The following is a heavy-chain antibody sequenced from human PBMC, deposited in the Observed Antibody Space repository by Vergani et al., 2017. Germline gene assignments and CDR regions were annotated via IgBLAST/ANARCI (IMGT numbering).Heavy chain of an antibody. CDR3: ARXRPGSGWSPGDFDD. V-gene: IGHV4-39*01. CDR1: ADSISSGSYY. J-gene: IGHJ4*02. Sequence: QLQLQQSGPGLVKPSETLILTCTVSADSISSGSYYWGWIRQPPGKSLEWIGSIYYIGLTYYNPSLKSRVAISVDTSKNQFSLKVTSVTAADTAVYFCARXRPGSGWSPGDFDDWGQGILVTVSS. CDR2: IYYIGLT. D-gene: IGHD6-19*01.